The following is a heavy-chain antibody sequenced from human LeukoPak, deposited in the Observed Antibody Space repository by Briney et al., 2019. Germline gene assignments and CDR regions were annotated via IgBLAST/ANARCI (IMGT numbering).Heavy chain of an antibody. D-gene: IGHD5-12*01. CDR3: ARVGYSGYVDDY. V-gene: IGHV4-34*01. CDR1: GGSFSGYY. Sequence: PSETLSLTCAVYGGSFSGYYWSWIRQPPGKGLEWIGEINHSGSTNYNPSLKSRVTISVDTSKNQSSLQLSSGTAADTALYYCARVGYSGYVDDYWGQETLVTFSP. CDR2: INHSGST. J-gene: IGHJ4*02.